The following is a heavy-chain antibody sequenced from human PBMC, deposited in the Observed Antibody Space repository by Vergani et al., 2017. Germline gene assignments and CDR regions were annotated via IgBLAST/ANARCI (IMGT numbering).Heavy chain of an antibody. CDR2: IHPADSDT. CDR3: ARLYGRDSSGSKYFDY. Sequence: EVQLVQSGAEVKKPGVSLKISCQISGYSFTNYWIGWVRQMPGKGLEWMGIIHPADSDTRYSPSFLGQVTISVDKSISPAYLQRSSLRASDSAMYYCARLYGRDSSGSKYFDYWGQGTLVTVSS. D-gene: IGHD3-22*01. CDR1: GYSFTNYW. J-gene: IGHJ4*02. V-gene: IGHV5-51*01.